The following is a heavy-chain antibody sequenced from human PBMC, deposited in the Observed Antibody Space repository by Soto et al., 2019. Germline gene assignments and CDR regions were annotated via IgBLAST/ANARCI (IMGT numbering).Heavy chain of an antibody. D-gene: IGHD6-13*01. Sequence: PGGSLRLSCAASGFTFSSYAMHWVRQAPGKGLEWVAVISYDGSNKYYADSVKGRFTISRDNSKNTLYLQMSSLRAEDTAVYYCARDLVTPSLYYYYYGMDVWGQGTTVTVSS. V-gene: IGHV3-30-3*01. CDR1: GFTFSSYA. CDR2: ISYDGSNK. J-gene: IGHJ6*02. CDR3: ARDLVTPSLYYYYYGMDV.